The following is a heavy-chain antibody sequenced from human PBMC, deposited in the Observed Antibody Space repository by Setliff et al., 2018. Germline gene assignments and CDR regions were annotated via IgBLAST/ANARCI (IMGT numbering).Heavy chain of an antibody. CDR1: GGSISSSNW. D-gene: IGHD4-17*01. Sequence: SETLSLTCAVSGGSISSSNWWSWVRQPPGKGLEWIGEIYHSGSTNYNPSLKSRVTISVDTSKDQFSLKLSSVTAADTAVYYCVRSLQGPTDNWFDPWGQGTLVTVSS. J-gene: IGHJ5*02. V-gene: IGHV4-4*02. CDR2: IYHSGST. CDR3: VRSLQGPTDNWFDP.